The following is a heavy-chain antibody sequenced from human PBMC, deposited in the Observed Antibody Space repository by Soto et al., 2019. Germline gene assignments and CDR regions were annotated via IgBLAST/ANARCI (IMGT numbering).Heavy chain of an antibody. CDR2: INAGNGNT. J-gene: IGHJ6*02. CDR1: GYTFTSYA. D-gene: IGHD4-4*01. V-gene: IGHV1-3*01. CDR3: ASSYSNYALIDYYSYGMDV. Sequence: QVQLVQSGAEVKKPGASVKVSCKASGYTFTSYAMHWVRQAPGQRLEWMGWINAGNGNTKYSRKFQGRVTITRDTSASTAYMELSSLRSEDTAVYYCASSYSNYALIDYYSYGMDVWGQGTTVTVSS.